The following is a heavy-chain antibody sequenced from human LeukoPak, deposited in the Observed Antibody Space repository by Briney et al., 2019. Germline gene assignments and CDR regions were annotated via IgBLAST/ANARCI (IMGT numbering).Heavy chain of an antibody. CDR3: ARDYPTGGSYYLSYFDY. J-gene: IGHJ4*02. Sequence: PGGSLRLSCAASGFMLRDYYMSWIRQAPGKGLEWVSYISSRGDTIYYIDSVNGRFTISRDNAKNSLYLQMNSLRAEDTAVYYCARDYPTGGSYYLSYFDYWGQGTLVTVSS. CDR1: GFMLRDYY. D-gene: IGHD1-26*01. V-gene: IGHV3-11*04. CDR2: ISSRGDTI.